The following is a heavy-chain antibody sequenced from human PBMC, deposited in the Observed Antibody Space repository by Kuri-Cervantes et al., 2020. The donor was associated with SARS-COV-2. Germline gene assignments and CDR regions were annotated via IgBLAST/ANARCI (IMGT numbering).Heavy chain of an antibody. V-gene: IGHV3-7*01. J-gene: IGHJ4*02. CDR3: AREFFGVVNGYFDY. D-gene: IGHD3-3*01. CDR2: IKQDGSEK. Sequence: GGSLRLSCAASGFTISSYWMSWVRQAPGKGLEWVANIKQDGSEKYYVDSVKGRFTISRDNAKNSLYLQMNSLRAEDTAVYYCAREFFGVVNGYFDYWGQGTLVTVSS. CDR1: GFTISSYW.